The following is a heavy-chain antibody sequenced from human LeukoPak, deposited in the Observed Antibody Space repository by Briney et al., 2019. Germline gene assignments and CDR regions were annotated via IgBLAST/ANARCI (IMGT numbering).Heavy chain of an antibody. CDR2: ITGDGGGT. D-gene: IGHD4-17*01. Sequence: PGGSLRLSCAASGFTFSNYAMTWVRLVPGEGLEWVSSITGDGGGTSFADSVRSRFTVSRDNSKNTLYLQMYSLRAEDTAIYYCGRDPNGDYVGAFDFWGQGTLVTVSS. J-gene: IGHJ3*01. CDR1: GFTFSNYA. V-gene: IGHV3-23*01. CDR3: GRDPNGDYVGAFDF.